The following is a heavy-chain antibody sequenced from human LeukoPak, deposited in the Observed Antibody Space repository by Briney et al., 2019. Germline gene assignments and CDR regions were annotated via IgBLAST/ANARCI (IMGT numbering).Heavy chain of an antibody. Sequence: GESLKISCKGSGYSFTTYWIGWVRQMPGKGLDWMGIIYPGGSETRYSPSFQGQVTMSADKSISTAYLQWSSLKASDTVMYYCARVITIFGVVKGPFDIWGQGTLVTVSS. V-gene: IGHV5-51*01. CDR3: ARVITIFGVVKGPFDI. CDR1: GYSFTTYW. J-gene: IGHJ3*02. D-gene: IGHD3-3*01. CDR2: IYPGGSET.